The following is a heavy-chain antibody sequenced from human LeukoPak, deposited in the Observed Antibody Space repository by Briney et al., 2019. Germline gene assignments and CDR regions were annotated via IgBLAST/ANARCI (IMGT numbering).Heavy chain of an antibody. Sequence: GGSLRLSCAASGFTFSSYTMSWVRQAPGKGLKWVSTISTGGGNTYYADSVKGRFTVSRDDSKNTLYLQMNSLRAEDTAVYYCAKDGGLWVSAHWGDSWGRGTLVTVSS. V-gene: IGHV3-23*01. D-gene: IGHD7-27*01. CDR2: ISTGGGNT. CDR3: AKDGGLWVSAHWGDS. J-gene: IGHJ4*02. CDR1: GFTFSSYT.